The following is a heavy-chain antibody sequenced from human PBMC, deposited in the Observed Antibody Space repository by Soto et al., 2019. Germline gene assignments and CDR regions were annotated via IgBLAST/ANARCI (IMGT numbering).Heavy chain of an antibody. D-gene: IGHD3-3*01. CDR1: GGSISSDDYY. CDR3: SRHVGGDFWSGYYTRSSNFDY. J-gene: IGHJ4*02. Sequence: SETLSLTGTVSGGSISSDDYYWSWIRQAPGKGLEWIGYISYIGSTYYNPSLKSRVTLSIDTSNNQFSLKLSSVTAADTAVYYCSRHVGGDFWSGYYTRSSNFDYCGQGTLVTVSS. V-gene: IGHV4-30-4*01. CDR2: ISYIGST.